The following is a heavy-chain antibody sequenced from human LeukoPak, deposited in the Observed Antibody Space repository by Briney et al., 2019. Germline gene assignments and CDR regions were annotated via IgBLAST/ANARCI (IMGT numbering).Heavy chain of an antibody. CDR3: ALVRGANLGYFAY. Sequence: PGGSLRLSCAASGFTFSSYAMSWVRQAPGKGLEWVSAISGSGTYTYYADSVKGRFTISRDNSKNTLYLQMNSLRAEDTAVYYCALVRGANLGYFAYWGQGTLVTVSS. V-gene: IGHV3-23*01. J-gene: IGHJ4*02. D-gene: IGHD3-10*01. CDR2: ISGSGTYT. CDR1: GFTFSSYA.